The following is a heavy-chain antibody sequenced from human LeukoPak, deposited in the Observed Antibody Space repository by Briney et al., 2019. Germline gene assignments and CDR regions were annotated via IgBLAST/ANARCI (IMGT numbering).Heavy chain of an antibody. CDR3: ARSNSYGFDY. D-gene: IGHD5-18*01. CDR2: ISGSGGST. V-gene: IGHV3-23*01. J-gene: IGHJ4*02. CDR1: GFTFSSYA. Sequence: PGGSLRLSCAASGFTFSSYAMSWVRQAPGKGLEWVSAISGSGGSTYYADSVKGRFTISRDNAKNSLYLQMNSLRAEDTAVYYCARSNSYGFDYWGQGTLVTVSS.